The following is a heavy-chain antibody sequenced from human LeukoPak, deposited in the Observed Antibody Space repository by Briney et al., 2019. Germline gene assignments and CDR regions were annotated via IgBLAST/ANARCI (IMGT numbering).Heavy chain of an antibody. Sequence: SETLSLTCAVYGGSFSGYYWSWIRQPPGKGLEWIGEINHSGSTNYNPSLKSRVAISVDTSKNQFSLKLSSVTAADTAVYYCARLAAAGRDYWGQGTLVTVSS. J-gene: IGHJ4*02. CDR2: INHSGST. D-gene: IGHD6-13*01. CDR1: GGSFSGYY. V-gene: IGHV4-34*01. CDR3: ARLAAAGRDY.